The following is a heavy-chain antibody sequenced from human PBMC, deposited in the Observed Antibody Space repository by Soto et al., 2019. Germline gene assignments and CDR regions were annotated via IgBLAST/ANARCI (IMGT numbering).Heavy chain of an antibody. CDR1: GFTLSGRS. CDR3: VRGWFGPDV. CDR2: IDNAGTDS. D-gene: IGHD3-10*01. Sequence: EVQLVESGGGLVQPGGSLRLSCAASGFTLSGRSMHWVRQAPGKGLVWVSGIDNAGTDSTYADSVKGRFTSSRDHAKNMLYLQMNSLRVEDTAVYYCVRGWFGPDVWGKGTTVTVTS. J-gene: IGHJ6*04. V-gene: IGHV3-74*01.